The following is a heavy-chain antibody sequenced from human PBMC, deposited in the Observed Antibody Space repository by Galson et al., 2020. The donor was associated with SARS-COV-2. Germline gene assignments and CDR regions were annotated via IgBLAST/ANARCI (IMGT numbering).Heavy chain of an antibody. CDR3: ARARGSSGWHEAFDY. Sequence: GGSLRLSCAASGFTFSSYAMHWVRQAPGKGLEWVAVISSDGSNKYYADSGKGRFTISRDNSKNTLYLQMNSLGAEDTAVYYCARARGSSGWHEAFDYWGQGTLVTVSS. D-gene: IGHD6-19*01. CDR1: GFTFSSYA. V-gene: IGHV3-30*04. J-gene: IGHJ4*02. CDR2: ISSDGSNK.